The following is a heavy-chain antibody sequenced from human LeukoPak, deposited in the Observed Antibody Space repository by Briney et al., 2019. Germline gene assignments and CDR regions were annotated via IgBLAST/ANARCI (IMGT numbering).Heavy chain of an antibody. CDR3: ARDDSDN. CDR2: IQPDGSRK. CDR1: GFTFSDTW. J-gene: IGHJ4*02. Sequence: GGSLRLSCAMSGFTFSDTWMSWVRKAPGKGLEWVATIQPDGSRKYYVDSVRGRFTISRDNARNSLFLQMNSLRAEDTALYYCARDDSDNWGQGTLVTVSS. V-gene: IGHV3-7*01.